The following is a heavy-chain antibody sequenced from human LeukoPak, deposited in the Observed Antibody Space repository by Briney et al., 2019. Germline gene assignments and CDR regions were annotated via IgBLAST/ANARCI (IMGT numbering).Heavy chain of an antibody. CDR2: IYYSGST. Sequence: SETLSLTCTVSSGSISSYYWSWIRQPPGKGLEWIGYIYYSGSTNYNPSLKSRVTISVDTSKNQFSLKLSSVTAADTAVYYCARTAVVEAWFDPWGQGTLVTVSS. V-gene: IGHV4-59*08. D-gene: IGHD2-15*01. J-gene: IGHJ5*02. CDR1: SGSISSYY. CDR3: ARTAVVEAWFDP.